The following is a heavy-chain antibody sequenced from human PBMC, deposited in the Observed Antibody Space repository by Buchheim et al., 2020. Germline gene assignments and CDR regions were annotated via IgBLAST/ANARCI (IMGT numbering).Heavy chain of an antibody. Sequence: EVQLVESGGGLVQPGQSLRLSCAASGFTFSDHYMNWVRQVPGKGLEWIARTKNKGNSHVTDYAASVKGRFISSRDDSENSLFMQMSNLKIEDTAIYYCARDTRASLDYWSQGTL. CDR2: TKNKGNSHVT. V-gene: IGHV3-72*01. J-gene: IGHJ4*02. CDR1: GFTFSDHY. CDR3: ARDTRASLDY.